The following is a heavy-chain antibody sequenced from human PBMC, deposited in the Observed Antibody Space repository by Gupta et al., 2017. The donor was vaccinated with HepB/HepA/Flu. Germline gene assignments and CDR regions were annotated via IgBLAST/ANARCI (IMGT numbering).Heavy chain of an antibody. D-gene: IGHD3-10*01. J-gene: IGHJ6*03. V-gene: IGHV1-69*01. CDR3: ASNGDGSGKRGRYYYYYYYMDV. Sequence: QVQLVQSGAEVKKPGSSVKVSYKASGGTFSSYAISWVRQAPGQGLEWMGGIIPIFGTANYAQKFQGRVTITADESTSTAYMELSSLRSEDTAVYYCASNGDGSGKRGRYYYYYYYMDVWGKGTTVTVSS. CDR2: IIPIFGTA. CDR1: GGTFSSYA.